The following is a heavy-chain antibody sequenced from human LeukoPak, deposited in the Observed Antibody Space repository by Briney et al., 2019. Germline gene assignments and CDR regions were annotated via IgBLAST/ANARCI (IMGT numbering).Heavy chain of an antibody. CDR1: GFTFSSYW. Sequence: GGSLRLSCAASGFTFSSYWMAWVRQAPGKGLEWVANIKTDGSEGYYVDSLKGRFTISRDNAENSLFLQMNSLRAEDTAVYYCARAAVASPGDVWGQGTTVTVSS. CDR2: IKTDGSEG. D-gene: IGHD6-19*01. V-gene: IGHV3-7*04. J-gene: IGHJ6*02. CDR3: ARAAVASPGDV.